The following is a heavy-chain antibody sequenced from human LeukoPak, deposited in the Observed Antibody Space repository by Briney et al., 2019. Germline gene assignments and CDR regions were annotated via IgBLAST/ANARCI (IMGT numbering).Heavy chain of an antibody. CDR3: VSSSPRYCTGGTCYSSRGFDY. J-gene: IGHJ4*02. CDR1: HVSISTYY. Sequence: SETLSLTCTVSHVSISTYYWSWIRQPPGKGLEWMGYIHYSGSTNYNPSLKSRVTISVDTSKKQLSLMLRSVTAADTAVYYCVSSSPRYCTGGTCYSSRGFDYWGQGALVTVSS. CDR2: IHYSGST. D-gene: IGHD2-15*01. V-gene: IGHV4-59*03.